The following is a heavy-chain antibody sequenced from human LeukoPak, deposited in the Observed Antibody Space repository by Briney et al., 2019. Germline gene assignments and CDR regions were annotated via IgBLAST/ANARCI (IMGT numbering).Heavy chain of an antibody. V-gene: IGHV1-2*02. D-gene: IGHD3-22*01. CDR1: GYTFTGYY. J-gene: IGHJ4*02. CDR2: INPNSGGT. CDR3: ARDIRTRYDSSGYSFYY. Sequence: ASVKVPFKASGYTFTGYYMHWVRQAPGQGREWMGWINPNSGGTNYAQKFQGRVTMTRDTSISTAYMELSRLRSDDTAVYYCARDIRTRYDSSGYSFYYWGQGTLVTVSS.